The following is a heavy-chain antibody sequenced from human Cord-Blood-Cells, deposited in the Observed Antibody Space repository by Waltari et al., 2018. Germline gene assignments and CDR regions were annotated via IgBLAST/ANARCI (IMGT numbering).Heavy chain of an antibody. CDR2: IYYSGST. Sequence: SLTCTVSGGSISSSSYYWGWIRQPPGKGLEWIGSIYYSGSTYYNPSLKSRVTISVDTSKNQFSLKLSSVTAADTAVYYCATAKYYDFWSGYYFDYWGQGTLVTVSS. CDR1: GGSISSSSYY. V-gene: IGHV4-39*01. D-gene: IGHD3-3*01. J-gene: IGHJ4*02. CDR3: ATAKYYDFWSGYYFDY.